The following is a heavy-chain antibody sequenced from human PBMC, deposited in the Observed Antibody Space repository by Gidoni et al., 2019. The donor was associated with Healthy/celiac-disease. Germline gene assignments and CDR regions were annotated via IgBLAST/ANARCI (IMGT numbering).Heavy chain of an antibody. D-gene: IGHD4-4*01. CDR1: GGSISSSSYY. Sequence: QLQLQESGPGLVKPSETLSLTFTVSGGSISSSSYYWGWIRQPPGKGLEWIGSIYYSGSTCYNPSLKSRVTISVDTSKNQFSLKLSSVTAADTAVYYCARHDYSNYFDYWGQGTLVTVSS. CDR2: IYYSGST. V-gene: IGHV4-39*01. CDR3: ARHDYSNYFDY. J-gene: IGHJ4*02.